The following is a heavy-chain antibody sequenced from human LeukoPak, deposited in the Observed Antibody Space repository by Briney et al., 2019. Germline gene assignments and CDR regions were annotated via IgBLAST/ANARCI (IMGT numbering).Heavy chain of an antibody. CDR1: GFTFSNYW. J-gene: IGHJ4*02. CDR2: LISDGSST. Sequence: PGGSLRLSCAASGFTFSNYWMHWVRQAPGKGLVWVSRLISDGSSTSYADSVKGRLTISRDNAKNTLYLQINSLRAEDTAFYYCARSPPASPFDYWGQGTLVTVSS. V-gene: IGHV3-74*01. CDR3: ARSPPASPFDY. D-gene: IGHD2-2*01.